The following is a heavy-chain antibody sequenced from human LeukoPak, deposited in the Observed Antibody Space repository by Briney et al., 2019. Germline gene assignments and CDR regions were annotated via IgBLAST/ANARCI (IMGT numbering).Heavy chain of an antibody. J-gene: IGHJ4*01. V-gene: IGHV3-74*01. CDR2: INSDGSTT. Sequence: PGGSLRLSCAVSGFTFSSYWMHWVRQAPGKGLVWVSRINSDGSTTNYADSVKGRFTISRDNAKNTLYLQMNSLRAEDTAVYYCCSGTYYSDYWGQGTLVTVSS. D-gene: IGHD3-10*02. CDR3: CSGTYYSDY. CDR1: GFTFSSYW.